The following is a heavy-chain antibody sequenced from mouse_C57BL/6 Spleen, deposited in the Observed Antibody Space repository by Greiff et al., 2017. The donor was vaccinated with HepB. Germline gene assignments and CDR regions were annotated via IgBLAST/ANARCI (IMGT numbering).Heavy chain of an antibody. CDR2: IKPNYGTN. D-gene: IGHD1-1*01. CDR3: ARTKRSSPYYYAVDY. Sequence: EVKLQESGPELVKPGASVKISCKASGYSFTDYNMNWVKQSNGKSLEWIGVIKPNYGTNSYNQKFKGKATLTVDQSSDTAYVQLNSLTSEDSAVDYCARTKRSSPYYYAVDYWGQGTSVTVSS. V-gene: IGHV1-39*01. CDR1: GYSFTDYN. J-gene: IGHJ4*01.